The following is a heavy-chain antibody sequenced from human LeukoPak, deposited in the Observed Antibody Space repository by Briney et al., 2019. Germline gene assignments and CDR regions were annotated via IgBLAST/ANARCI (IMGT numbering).Heavy chain of an antibody. V-gene: IGHV4-39*01. Sequence: SETLSPTCTVSGGSISSSTYYWAWIRQPPGKGLEWIGTIFYSDNTYYNPSLRSRVTIFVDTSKNQFSLKLTSVTAADTAVYYCARVDKHSLDNWFDPWGRGTLVTVSS. CDR1: GGSISSSTYY. CDR2: IFYSDNT. CDR3: ARVDKHSLDNWFDP. J-gene: IGHJ5*02. D-gene: IGHD3-16*01.